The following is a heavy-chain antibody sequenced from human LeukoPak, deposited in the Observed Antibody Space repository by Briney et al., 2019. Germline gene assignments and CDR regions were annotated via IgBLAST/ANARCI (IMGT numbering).Heavy chain of an antibody. CDR1: GSTFSSYS. V-gene: IGHV3-21*01. D-gene: IGHD2-8*01. Sequence: PGGSLRLSCAASGSTFSSYSMNWVRQAPGKGLEWVSSISSSSSYIYYADSVKGRFTISRDNAKNSLYLQMNSLRAEDTAVYYCARDQGVNRRPDDYWGQGTLVTVSS. CDR2: ISSSSSYI. CDR3: ARDQGVNRRPDDY. J-gene: IGHJ4*02.